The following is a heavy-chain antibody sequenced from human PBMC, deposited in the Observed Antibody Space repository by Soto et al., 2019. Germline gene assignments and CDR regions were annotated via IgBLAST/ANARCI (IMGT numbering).Heavy chain of an antibody. CDR3: ARGFWSNSFDV. CDR1: GFSFTSYS. V-gene: IGHV3-48*02. D-gene: IGHD3-3*01. J-gene: IGHJ3*01. Sequence: EVRLVESGGGLVQRGRSLRLSCAASGFSFTSYSMDWVRQAPGKGLEWLAYIGPSGTTFHYADSVKGRFTISSDIAKKSLYLQMTSLRDEDTAIYYCARGFWSNSFDVWGPGTMVTVSS. CDR2: IGPSGTTF.